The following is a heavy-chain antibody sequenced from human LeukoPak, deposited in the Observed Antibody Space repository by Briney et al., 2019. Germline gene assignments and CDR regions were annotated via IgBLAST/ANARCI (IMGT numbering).Heavy chain of an antibody. J-gene: IGHJ4*02. CDR2: ISGSSSYI. V-gene: IGHV3-21*01. Sequence: GGSLRLSCAASGFTFSSYSMNWVRQAPGKGLEWVSSISGSSSYIYYADSVKGRFTISRHNAKNSLYLQMNSLRAEDTAVYYCARQSGTYWREPDYWGQGTLVTVSS. CDR1: GFTFSSYS. D-gene: IGHD1-26*01. CDR3: ARQSGTYWREPDY.